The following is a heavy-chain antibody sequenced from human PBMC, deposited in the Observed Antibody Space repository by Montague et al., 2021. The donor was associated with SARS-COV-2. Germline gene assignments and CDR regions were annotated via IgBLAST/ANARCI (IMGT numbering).Heavy chain of an antibody. J-gene: IGHJ5*02. V-gene: IGHV4-34*01. CDR3: ARGPHSLRYRYNWFDP. CDR1: GGSFSGYY. D-gene: IGHD3-16*02. CDR2: INHSGST. Sequence: SETLSRTCAVYGGSFSGYYWSWIRQPPGKGLEWIGEINHSGSTNYNPSLKSRVTISVDTSKNQFSLKLSSVTAADTAVYYCARGPHSLRYRYNWFDPWGQGTLVTVSS.